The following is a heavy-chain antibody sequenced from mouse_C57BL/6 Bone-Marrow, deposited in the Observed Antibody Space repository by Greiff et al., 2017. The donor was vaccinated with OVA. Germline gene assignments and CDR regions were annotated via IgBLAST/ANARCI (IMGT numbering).Heavy chain of an antibody. V-gene: IGHV5-2*01. D-gene: IGHD1-1*01. CDR1: EYEFPSHD. J-gene: IGHJ1*03. Sequence: DVKLVESGGGLVQPGESLKLSCESNEYEFPSHDMSWVRKTPEKRLELVAAINSDGGSTYYPDTMERRFIISRDNTKKTLYLQMSSLRSEDTALYYCARYYGSSWDWYFDVWGTGTTVTVSS. CDR2: INSDGGST. CDR3: ARYYGSSWDWYFDV.